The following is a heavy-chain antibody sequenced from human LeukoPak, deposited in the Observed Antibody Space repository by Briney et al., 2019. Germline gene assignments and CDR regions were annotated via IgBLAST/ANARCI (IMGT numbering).Heavy chain of an antibody. D-gene: IGHD3-22*01. J-gene: IGHJ4*02. Sequence: GASVKVSCKASGGTFSSYAISWVRQAPGQGLEWMGGIIPIFGTANYAQKFQGRVAMTEDTSTDTAYMELSSLRSEDTAVYYCATDQVRGYYFDYWGQGTLVTVSS. CDR3: ATDQVRGYYFDY. CDR2: IIPIFGTA. V-gene: IGHV1-69*06. CDR1: GGTFSSYA.